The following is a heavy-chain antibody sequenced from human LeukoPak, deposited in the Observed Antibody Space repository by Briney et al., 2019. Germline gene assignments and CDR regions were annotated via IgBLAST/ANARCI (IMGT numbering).Heavy chain of an antibody. Sequence: GGSLRLSCAASGFTFRDYWMLWVRQAPGKGLSWVSRIDRDGFPTIYADSVKGRFTVSRNNARNTLYLQMNNLRDDDSAVYYCAASRWSGALDFWGKGSLVTVSS. J-gene: IGHJ4*02. V-gene: IGHV3-74*01. CDR1: GFTFRDYW. CDR2: IDRDGFPT. D-gene: IGHD3-3*01. CDR3: AASRWSGALDF.